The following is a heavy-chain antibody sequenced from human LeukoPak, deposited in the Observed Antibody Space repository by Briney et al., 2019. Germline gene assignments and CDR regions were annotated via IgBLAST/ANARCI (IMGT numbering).Heavy chain of an antibody. J-gene: IGHJ6*02. CDR3: SRGGGLTV. CDR2: INHNGNVN. CDR1: GFTFSSYW. V-gene: IGHV3-7*03. D-gene: IGHD2-15*01. Sequence: PGGSLRLSCAACGFTFSSYWMNWAREAPGKGLEWVGSINHNGNVNYYVDSVKGRFTISRDNAKNSLYLQMSNLRAEDTAVYFWSRGGGLTVSGQAGTVTVSS.